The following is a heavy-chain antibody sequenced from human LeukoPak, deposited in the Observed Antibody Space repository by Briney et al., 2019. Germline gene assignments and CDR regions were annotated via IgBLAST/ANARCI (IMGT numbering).Heavy chain of an antibody. J-gene: IGHJ4*02. D-gene: IGHD5-12*01. CDR2: INHSGST. CDR3: ARGALVDIVATIGYYFDY. CDR1: GGSFSGYY. V-gene: IGHV4-34*01. Sequence: SETLSLTCAVYGGSFSGYYWSWIRQPPGKGLEWIGEINHSGSTNYNPSLKSRVTISVDTSKNQFSLKLSSVTAADTAVYYCARGALVDIVATIGYYFDYWGQGTLVTVSP.